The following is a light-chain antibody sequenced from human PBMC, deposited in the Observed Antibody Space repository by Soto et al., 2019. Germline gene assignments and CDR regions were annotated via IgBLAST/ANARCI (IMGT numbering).Light chain of an antibody. V-gene: IGKV3-15*01. J-gene: IGKJ1*01. CDR1: QSVSSK. CDR3: QQYNNWPGT. CDR2: GAS. Sequence: EIVLTQSPGTLSVSPGERATLSCRASQSVSSKLAWYQQKPGQAPRLLFYGASTGATGIPARFSGSGSETEFTLANRRLQSEDFAVYYCQQYNNWPGTFGQGTKVEIK.